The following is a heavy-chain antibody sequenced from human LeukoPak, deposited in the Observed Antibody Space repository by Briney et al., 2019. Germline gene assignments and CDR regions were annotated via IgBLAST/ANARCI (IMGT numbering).Heavy chain of an antibody. Sequence: GGSLRLSCAASGFTFDDYGMSWVRQAPGKGLEWVASINQDESAKYYVDSVKGRFTISKDNAKTSLFLQMNSLRAEDTAVYYCARDLSRSFSMIRGLIQHREFDFWGRGTLVTVSS. V-gene: IGHV3-7*01. CDR2: INQDESAK. CDR3: ARDLSRSFSMIRGLIQHREFDF. CDR1: GFTFDDYG. D-gene: IGHD3-10*01. J-gene: IGHJ4*02.